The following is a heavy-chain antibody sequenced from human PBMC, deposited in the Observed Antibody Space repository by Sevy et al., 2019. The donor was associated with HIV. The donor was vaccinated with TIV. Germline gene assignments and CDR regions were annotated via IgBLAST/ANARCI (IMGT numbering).Heavy chain of an antibody. CDR3: ARAEGFGNYYYSGMDV. Sequence: GGSLRLSCAASGFTFTSYGMHWVRQAPDKGLQWVAVIWYDGSIKYYTESVRGRFTISRDNSKNTLDLQMNSLRVEDTALYYCARAEGFGNYYYSGMDVWGQGTMVTVSS. D-gene: IGHD3-10*01. CDR1: GFTFTSYG. J-gene: IGHJ6*02. CDR2: IWYDGSIK. V-gene: IGHV3-33*01.